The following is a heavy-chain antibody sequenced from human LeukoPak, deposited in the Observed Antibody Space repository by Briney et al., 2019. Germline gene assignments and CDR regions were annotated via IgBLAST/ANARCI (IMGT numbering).Heavy chain of an antibody. J-gene: IGHJ6*03. Sequence: PSETLSLTCTVSGGSISSYYWSWIRQPAGKGLEWIGRIHTSGSTNYNPSLKSRVTMSVDTSKNQFSLKLTSVTAADTAVYYCARRGYSYGRYYYYYMDVWGKGTTVTISS. D-gene: IGHD5-18*01. CDR1: GGSISSYY. CDR2: IHTSGST. CDR3: ARRGYSYGRYYYYYMDV. V-gene: IGHV4-4*07.